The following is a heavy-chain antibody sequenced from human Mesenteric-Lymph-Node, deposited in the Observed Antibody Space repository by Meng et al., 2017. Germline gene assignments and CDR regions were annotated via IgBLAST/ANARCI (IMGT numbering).Heavy chain of an antibody. Sequence: GESLKISCAASGFTFSDYWMNWVRQAPGKGLEWVAHIFSSSAYIHYADSVKGRFTISRDNAENSAYLQMNSLRVDDTAVYYCTREDIPADGPLDYWGRGRLVTVSS. CDR3: TREDIPADGPLDY. CDR1: GFTFSDYW. J-gene: IGHJ4*02. D-gene: IGHD6-13*01. V-gene: IGHV3-21*05. CDR2: IFSSSAYI.